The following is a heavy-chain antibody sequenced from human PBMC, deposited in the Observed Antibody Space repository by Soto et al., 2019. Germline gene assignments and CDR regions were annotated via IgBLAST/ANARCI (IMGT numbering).Heavy chain of an antibody. CDR1: GGSFSAYY. CDR3: AGSREQWLVDAFDI. Sequence: PSETLSLTCAVYGGSFSAYYWSWIRQPPGEGLEWIGEINPTGSPNYNPSLKSRVTISVDTSRNQFSLKVNSVTAADTAVYYCAGSREQWLVDAFDIWGQGTVVTVSS. CDR2: INPTGSP. V-gene: IGHV4-34*01. D-gene: IGHD6-19*01. J-gene: IGHJ3*02.